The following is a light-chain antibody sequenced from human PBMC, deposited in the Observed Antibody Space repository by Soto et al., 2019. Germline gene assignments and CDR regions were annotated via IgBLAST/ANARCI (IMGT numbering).Light chain of an antibody. J-gene: IGKJ1*01. CDR3: QQYGALPPT. V-gene: IGKV3-20*01. CDR1: QSVVNYQ. CDR2: NTF. Sequence: EVVLTQSPGTLSLSPGERATLSCRTSQSVVNYQLAWYRQKPGQAPRLLIYNTFHRATGIPDRFSGTGSETHFTLTISGLEPEDFAVYHCQQYGALPPTFGQGTRVEIK.